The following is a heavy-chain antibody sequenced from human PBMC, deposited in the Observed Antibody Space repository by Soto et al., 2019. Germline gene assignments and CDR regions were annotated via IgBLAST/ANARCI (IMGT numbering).Heavy chain of an antibody. CDR3: ARARPGIVGALRFDP. Sequence: LSLTCTVSGGSISSYYWSWIRQPPGKGLEWIGYIYYSGSTNYNPSLKSRVTISVDTSKNQFSLKLSSVTAADTAVYYRARARPGIVGALRFDPWGQGTLVTVSS. D-gene: IGHD1-26*01. V-gene: IGHV4-59*01. CDR2: IYYSGST. CDR1: GGSISSYY. J-gene: IGHJ5*02.